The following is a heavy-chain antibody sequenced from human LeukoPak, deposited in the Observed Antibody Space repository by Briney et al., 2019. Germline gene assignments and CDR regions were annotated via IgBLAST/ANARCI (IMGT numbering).Heavy chain of an antibody. CDR3: ARGYFDSRDSSNPFDN. J-gene: IGHJ5*02. Sequence: PSETLTLTCTVSGASISSHYWSWIRQTPGKGLEWIGCIHTNGNINYNPPLRGRVTMSVDTSKNQFSLKMTSVTAADTAVYYCARGYFDSRDSSNPFDNWGQGTLVTVSS. CDR2: IHTNGNI. D-gene: IGHD3-9*01. V-gene: IGHV4-4*09. CDR1: GASISSHY.